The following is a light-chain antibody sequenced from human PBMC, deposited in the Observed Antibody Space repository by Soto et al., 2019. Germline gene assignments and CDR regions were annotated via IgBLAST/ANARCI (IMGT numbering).Light chain of an antibody. CDR1: QSISRY. Sequence: DIQMTQSPSSLSASVGDRVTITCRARQSISRYLNWYQQKPGKAPKVLIDAAVSLQSGLPSRFIGSGSGAYLTLTIGSLQTEDFATYYCQQCYAIPINFGPGAKVDVK. V-gene: IGKV1-39*01. J-gene: IGKJ3*01. CDR2: AAV. CDR3: QQCYAIPIN.